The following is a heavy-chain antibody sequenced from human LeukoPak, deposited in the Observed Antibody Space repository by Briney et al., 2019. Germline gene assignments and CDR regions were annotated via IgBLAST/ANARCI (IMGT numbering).Heavy chain of an antibody. CDR3: SRDGSSWGTNRPPLNWFDP. CDR2: INPLNGDT. V-gene: IGHV1-2*02. J-gene: IGHJ5*02. Sequence: ASVKVSCKSSGDTFTAFYIHLLRRAPGQGLQWLGWINPLNGDTKYPQNFEGRVTLTRETAITQVYMQVSTLTDDDAAVYYCSRDGSSWGTNRPPLNWFDPWGPRTQVTVSS. CDR1: GDTFTAFY. D-gene: IGHD3-16*02.